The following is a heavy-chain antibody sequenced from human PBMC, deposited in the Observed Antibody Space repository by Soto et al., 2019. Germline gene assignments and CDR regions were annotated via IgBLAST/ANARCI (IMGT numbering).Heavy chain of an antibody. Sequence: SETLSLTCAVSGGSISSGGYSWSWIRQPPGKGLEWIGYIYYSGSTNYNPSLTSRVTISVDTSKNQFSLKLSSVTAADTAVYYCARHRYSYGVYYFDYWGQGTLVTVSS. D-gene: IGHD5-18*01. J-gene: IGHJ4*02. V-gene: IGHV4-61*08. CDR3: ARHRYSYGVYYFDY. CDR1: GGSISSGGYS. CDR2: IYYSGST.